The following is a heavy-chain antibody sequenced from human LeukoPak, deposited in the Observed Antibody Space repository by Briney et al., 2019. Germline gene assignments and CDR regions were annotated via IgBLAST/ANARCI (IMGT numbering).Heavy chain of an antibody. D-gene: IGHD3-22*01. V-gene: IGHV3-30*18. CDR1: GFTFSTYG. J-gene: IGHJ4*02. CDR2: IVYDGNNK. Sequence: GGSLRLSCAASGFTFSTYGMHWVRQAPGKGLEWVAGIVYDGNNKFYADSVKGRFTISRDNSKNTLFLQMNSLRAEDTAVYYCAKDENSSGLSHWGQGTLVTVSS. CDR3: AKDENSSGLSH.